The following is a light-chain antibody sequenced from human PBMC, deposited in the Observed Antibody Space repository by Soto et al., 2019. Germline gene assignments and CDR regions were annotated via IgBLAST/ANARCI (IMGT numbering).Light chain of an antibody. J-gene: IGKJ3*01. Sequence: DIQMTQSPSTLSASVGDRVTITCRASRSITHWLAWYQQKPGKAPKLLVYDASSLETGVPSRFSGSGSGTEFTLTISSLEPDDFATYYCQQSNSYSPLPFGPGTKVDIK. CDR2: DAS. CDR1: RSITHW. CDR3: QQSNSYSPLP. V-gene: IGKV1-5*01.